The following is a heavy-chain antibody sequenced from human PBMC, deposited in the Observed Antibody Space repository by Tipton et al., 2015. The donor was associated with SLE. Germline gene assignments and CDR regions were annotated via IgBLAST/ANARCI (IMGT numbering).Heavy chain of an antibody. V-gene: IGHV1-2*06. CDR1: GYTFTDYY. J-gene: IGHJ6*02. D-gene: IGHD3-22*01. Sequence: QVQLVQSGAEVKKSGASVKVSCKASGYTFTDYYLHWVRQAPGQGLEWMGRINPNRGVTKYAQKFQGRVTMTRDTSISTAYMELSRLRSADTAVYCCARAYDYDTTGPRDVWGQGTTVPVSS. CDR2: INPNRGVT. CDR3: ARAYDYDTTGPRDV.